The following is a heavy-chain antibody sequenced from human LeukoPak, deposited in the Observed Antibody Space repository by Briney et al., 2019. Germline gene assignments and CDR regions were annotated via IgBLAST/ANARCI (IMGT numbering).Heavy chain of an antibody. CDR3: ARGGGNWNDEAFDI. CDR2: INSDGSST. Sequence: QAGGSLRLSCAASGFTFSSYWMHWVRQAPGKGLVWVSRINSDGSSTSYADSVKGRFTIPRDNAKNTLYLQMNSLRAEDTAVYYCARGGGNWNDEAFDIWGQGTMVTVSS. CDR1: GFTFSSYW. D-gene: IGHD1-1*01. V-gene: IGHV3-74*01. J-gene: IGHJ3*02.